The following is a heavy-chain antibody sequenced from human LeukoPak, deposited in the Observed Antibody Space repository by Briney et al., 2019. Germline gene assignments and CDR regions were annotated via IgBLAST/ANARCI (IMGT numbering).Heavy chain of an antibody. CDR1: GLTFSSYA. CDR3: VKDQRYYYGSGSADRFDY. Sequence: GGSLRLSCSASGLTFSSYAMHWVRQAPGKGLEYVSAISSNGGSTYYADSVKGSFTITRDNSKNTLYLQMSSLRAEDTAVYYCVKDQRYYYGSGSADRFDYWGQGTLVTVSS. D-gene: IGHD3-10*01. CDR2: ISSNGGST. V-gene: IGHV3-64D*06. J-gene: IGHJ4*02.